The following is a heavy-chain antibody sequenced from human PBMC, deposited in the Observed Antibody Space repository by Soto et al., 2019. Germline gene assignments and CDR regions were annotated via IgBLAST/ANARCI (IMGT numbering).Heavy chain of an antibody. CDR1: GFTFSSYG. CDR3: AKVRGVPFWSGYTLDAFDI. Sequence: QVQLVESGGGVVQPGRSLRLSCAASGFTFSSYGMHWVRQAPGKGLEWVAVISYDGSNKYYADSVKGRFTISRDNSKNTLYLQMNSLRAEDTAVYYCAKVRGVPFWSGYTLDAFDIWGQGTMVTVSS. CDR2: ISYDGSNK. J-gene: IGHJ3*02. D-gene: IGHD3-3*01. V-gene: IGHV3-30*18.